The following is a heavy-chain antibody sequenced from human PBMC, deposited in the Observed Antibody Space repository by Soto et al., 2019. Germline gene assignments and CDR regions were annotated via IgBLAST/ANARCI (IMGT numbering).Heavy chain of an antibody. CDR1: GFTFSSYS. V-gene: IGHV3-21*01. CDR2: ISSSSSYI. CDR3: ARERFILGQLYCSGGSCYSGAMRAFDI. Sequence: GGSLRLSCAASGFTFSSYSMNWVRQAPGKGLEWVSSISSSSSYIYYADSVKGRFTISRDNAKNSLYLQMNSLRAEDTAVYYCARERFILGQLYCSGGSCYSGAMRAFDIWGQGTMVTVSS. J-gene: IGHJ3*02. D-gene: IGHD2-15*01.